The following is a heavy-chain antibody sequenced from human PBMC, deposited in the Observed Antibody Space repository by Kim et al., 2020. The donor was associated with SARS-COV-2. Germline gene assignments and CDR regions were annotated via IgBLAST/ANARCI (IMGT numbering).Heavy chain of an antibody. D-gene: IGHD6-13*01. CDR1: GFTVSSNY. J-gene: IGHJ4*02. V-gene: IGHV3-53*01. Sequence: GGSLRLSCAASGFTVSSNYMSWVRQAPGKGLEWVSVIYSDGSTYYADSVKGRFTISRDNSKNTLYLQMNSLRAEDTAVYYCAREIAAAENYFDYWGQGTLVTVSS. CDR3: AREIAAAENYFDY. CDR2: IYSDGST.